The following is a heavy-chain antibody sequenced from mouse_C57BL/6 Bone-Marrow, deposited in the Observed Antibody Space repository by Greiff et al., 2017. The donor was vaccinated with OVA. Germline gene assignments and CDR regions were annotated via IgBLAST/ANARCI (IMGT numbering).Heavy chain of an antibody. CDR1: GYTFTSYW. CDR2: IDPSDSYT. V-gene: IGHV1-50*01. Sequence: VQLQQSGAELVKPGASVKLSCKASGYTFTSYWMQWVKQRPGQGLEWIGEIDPSDSYTNYNQKFKGKATLTVDTSSSTAYMQLSSLTSEDSAVYYCARYGSSYEAWFAYWGQGTRVTVSA. J-gene: IGHJ3*01. CDR3: ARYGSSYEAWFAY. D-gene: IGHD1-1*01.